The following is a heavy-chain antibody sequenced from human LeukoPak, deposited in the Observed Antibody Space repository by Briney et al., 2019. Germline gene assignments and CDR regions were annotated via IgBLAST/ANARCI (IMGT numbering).Heavy chain of an antibody. J-gene: IGHJ4*02. Sequence: PSETLSLTCAVYGGSFSGYYWSWIRQPPGKGLEWIGEINHSGSTNYNPSLKSRVTISVDTSKNQFSLKLSSVTAADTAVYYCARVLRGYYYDSSGYSNWGQGTLVTVSS. D-gene: IGHD3-22*01. CDR2: INHSGST. CDR3: ARVLRGYYYDSSGYSN. V-gene: IGHV4-34*01. CDR1: GGSFSGYY.